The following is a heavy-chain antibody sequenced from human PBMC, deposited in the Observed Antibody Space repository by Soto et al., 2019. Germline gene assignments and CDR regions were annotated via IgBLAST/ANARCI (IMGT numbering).Heavy chain of an antibody. J-gene: IGHJ4*02. D-gene: IGHD3-9*01. V-gene: IGHV3-21*06. Sequence: EVQLVESGGGLVKPGGSLRLSCEASGFSFSRHSMNWVRQAPGKGLEWVSSIGNDPSYLYYAGSVKGRFTISRDNAKNSLYLQMNSLRVEDTAVYYCARDQGLLRYGYIDYWGQGTPVTVSS. CDR1: GFSFSRHS. CDR3: ARDQGLLRYGYIDY. CDR2: IGNDPSYL.